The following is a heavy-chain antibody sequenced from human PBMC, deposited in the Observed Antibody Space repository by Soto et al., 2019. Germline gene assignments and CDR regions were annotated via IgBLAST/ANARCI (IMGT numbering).Heavy chain of an antibody. Sequence: SETLSLTCTVSGGSIISGGYYFICIRQHPWNGLEWIGYIYYSGSTYYNPSLKSRVTISVDTSKNQFSLKLSSVTAADTAVYYCARDHRYYYDSSGYYDSWFDPWGQGTLVTVSS. V-gene: IGHV4-31*03. CDR3: ARDHRYYYDSSGYYDSWFDP. J-gene: IGHJ5*02. D-gene: IGHD3-22*01. CDR2: IYYSGST. CDR1: GGSIISGGYY.